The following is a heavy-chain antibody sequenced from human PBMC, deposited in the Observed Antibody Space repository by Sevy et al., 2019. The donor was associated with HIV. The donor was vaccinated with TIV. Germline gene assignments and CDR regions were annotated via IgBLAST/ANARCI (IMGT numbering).Heavy chain of an antibody. D-gene: IGHD1-26*01. J-gene: IGHJ6*02. V-gene: IGHV3-30*03. CDR2: ISHDGINE. CDR3: ADAYSGSYAHSYLYALDV. CDR1: GFSFSYYG. Sequence: GGSLRLSCIGSGFSFSYYGIHWVRQSPGKGLDWVALISHDGINEYYEDSVKGRFNISRDNSKNTVNLEMNSQRNEDTAIYFCADAYSGSYAHSYLYALDVWGQGTTVTVSS.